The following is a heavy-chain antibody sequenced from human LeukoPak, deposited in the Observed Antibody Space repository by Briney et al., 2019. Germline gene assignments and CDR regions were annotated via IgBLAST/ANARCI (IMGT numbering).Heavy chain of an antibody. D-gene: IGHD5-12*01. CDR3: AREKRGYSGYDFGVDY. J-gene: IGHJ4*02. CDR2: INPNSGGT. V-gene: IGHV1-2*02. Sequence: ASVKVFCKASGYTFTGYYMHWVRQAPGQGLEWMGWINPNSGGTNYAQKFQGRVTMTRDTSISTAYMELSRLRSDDTVVYYCAREKRGYSGYDFGVDYWGQGTLVTVSS. CDR1: GYTFTGYY.